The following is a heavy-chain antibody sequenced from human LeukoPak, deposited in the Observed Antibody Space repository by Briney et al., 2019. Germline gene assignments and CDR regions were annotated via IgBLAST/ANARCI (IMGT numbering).Heavy chain of an antibody. Sequence: GGALRLSCAASGCSFSDAWMRWVRHLAGKGGEWGGRIESKTDGGKTDYAAPVKGRFTISTDDSTNPLYLQMNSLKSEDTAVYYCTTYGSGRKFDYWGQGILVTVSS. D-gene: IGHD3-10*01. CDR3: TTYGSGRKFDY. CDR2: IESKTDGGKT. V-gene: IGHV3-15*04. CDR1: GCSFSDAW. J-gene: IGHJ4*02.